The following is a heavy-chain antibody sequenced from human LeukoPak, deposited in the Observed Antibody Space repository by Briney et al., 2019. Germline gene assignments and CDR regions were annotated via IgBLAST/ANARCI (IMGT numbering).Heavy chain of an antibody. CDR3: TRDSSSWYRGYYYYYGMDV. D-gene: IGHD6-13*01. CDR2: IRSKAYGGTT. J-gene: IGHJ6*04. V-gene: IGHV3-49*04. Sequence: PGRSLRLSCTASGFTFGDYAMSWVRLAPGKGLEWVGFIRSKAYGGTTEYAASVKGRFTISRDDSKSIAYLQMNSLKTEDTAVYYCTRDSSSWYRGYYYYYGMDVWGKGTTVTVSS. CDR1: GFTFGDYA.